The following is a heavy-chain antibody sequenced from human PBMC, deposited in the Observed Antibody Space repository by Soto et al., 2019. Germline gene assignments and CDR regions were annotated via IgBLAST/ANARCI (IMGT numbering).Heavy chain of an antibody. Sequence: GGSLRLSCAASGFTFDDYAMHWIRQAPGKGLEWVSGISWNSGSIGYADSVKGRFTISRDNAKNSLYLQMNSLRAEDTALYYCAKAGFWSGYYSLVDYWGQGTLVTVSS. J-gene: IGHJ4*02. CDR1: GFTFDDYA. V-gene: IGHV3-9*01. CDR2: ISWNSGSI. CDR3: AKAGFWSGYYSLVDY. D-gene: IGHD3-3*01.